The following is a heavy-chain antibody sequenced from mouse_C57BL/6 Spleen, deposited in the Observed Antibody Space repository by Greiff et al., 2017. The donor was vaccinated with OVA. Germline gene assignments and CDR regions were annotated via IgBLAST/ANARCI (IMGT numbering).Heavy chain of an antibody. CDR3: TSSSTTDYAMGY. CDR2: IDPEDGDT. CDR1: GFNIKDYY. J-gene: IGHJ4*01. V-gene: IGHV14-1*01. Sequence: VHVKQSGAELVRPGASVKLSCTASGFNIKDYYMHWVKQRPEQGLEWIGRIDPEDGDTEYAPKFQGKATMTADTSSNTAYLQLSSLTSEDTAVYYCTSSSTTDYAMGYWGQGTSVTVAS. D-gene: IGHD1-1*01.